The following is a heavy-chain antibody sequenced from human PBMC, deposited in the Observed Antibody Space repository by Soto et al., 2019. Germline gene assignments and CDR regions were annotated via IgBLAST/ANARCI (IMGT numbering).Heavy chain of an antibody. CDR1: GGSISSSSYY. Sequence: SETLSLTCTVSGGSISSSSYYWGWIRQPPGKGLEWIGSIYYSGSTYYNPSLKSRVTISVDTSKNQFSLKLSSVTAADTAVYYCARLGGTGTRFLEWFPARTDYWGQGTLVTVSS. D-gene: IGHD3-3*01. CDR3: ARLGGTGTRFLEWFPARTDY. V-gene: IGHV4-39*01. CDR2: IYYSGST. J-gene: IGHJ4*02.